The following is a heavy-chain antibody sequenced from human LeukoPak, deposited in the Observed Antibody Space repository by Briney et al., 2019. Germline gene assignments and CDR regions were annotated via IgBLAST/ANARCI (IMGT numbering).Heavy chain of an antibody. Sequence: PSETLSLTCSVSGGSVNNYYWTWIRQPPGKGLEWIGQIYYSGKADYNPSLKSRITISVDTSKNQISLRVNSVTAADTAVYCCARFGVDYDMGVWGQGTTVIVFS. V-gene: IGHV4-59*02. J-gene: IGHJ6*02. CDR2: IYYSGKA. CDR1: GGSVNNYY. CDR3: ARFGVDYDMGV. D-gene: IGHD3-16*01.